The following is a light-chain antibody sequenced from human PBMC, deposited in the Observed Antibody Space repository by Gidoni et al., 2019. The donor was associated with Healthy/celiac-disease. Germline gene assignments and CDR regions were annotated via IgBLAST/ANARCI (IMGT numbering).Light chain of an antibody. J-gene: IGKJ4*01. CDR3: QQRSNWPPLT. Sequence: EIVLTQSTATLSLSTGERATLSCRASQSVSSYLAAYQQKPGQAPRLLIYDASNRATGIPARFSGSGSGTDFTLTISSLEPEDFAVYYCQQRSNWPPLTFGGGTKVEIK. V-gene: IGKV3-11*01. CDR1: QSVSSY. CDR2: DAS.